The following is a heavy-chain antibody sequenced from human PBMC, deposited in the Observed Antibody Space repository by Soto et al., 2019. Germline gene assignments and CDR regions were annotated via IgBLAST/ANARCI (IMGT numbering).Heavy chain of an antibody. D-gene: IGHD1-26*01. J-gene: IGHJ4*02. Sequence: PSETLSLTCTVSGGSISSGDYYWSWIRQPPGKGLEWIGYIYYSGSTYYNPSLKSRVTISVDTSKNQFSLKLSSVTAADTAVYYCARSRHSGSYFFDYWGQGILVTVSS. CDR1: GGSISSGDYY. V-gene: IGHV4-30-4*01. CDR2: IYYSGST. CDR3: ARSRHSGSYFFDY.